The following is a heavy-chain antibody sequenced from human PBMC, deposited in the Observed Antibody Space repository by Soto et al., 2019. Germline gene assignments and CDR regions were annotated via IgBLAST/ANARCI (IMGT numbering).Heavy chain of an antibody. V-gene: IGHV3-23*01. CDR3: AKDGTWIQLRFEG. D-gene: IGHD5-18*01. J-gene: IGHJ4*02. Sequence: GGSLRLSCAASGFTFSSSAMSWVRQAPGKGLEWVSAISVSGATTYYADSVKGRFTISRDNSKNTLYLQMNTLRAEDTAVYYCAKDGTWIQLRFEGWGQGTLVTVSS. CDR2: ISVSGATT. CDR1: GFTFSSSA.